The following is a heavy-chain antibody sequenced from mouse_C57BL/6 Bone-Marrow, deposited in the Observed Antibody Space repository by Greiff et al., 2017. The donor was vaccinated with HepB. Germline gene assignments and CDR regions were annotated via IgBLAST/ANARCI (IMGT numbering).Heavy chain of an antibody. Sequence: EVQGVESGGGLVQSGRSLRLSCATSGFTFSDFYMEWVRQAPGKGLEWIAASRNKANDYTTEYSASVKGRFIVSRDTSQSILYLQMNALRAEDTAIYYCARDADSSGYWAMDYWGQGTSVTVSS. V-gene: IGHV7-1*01. CDR2: SRNKANDYTT. CDR3: ARDADSSGYWAMDY. D-gene: IGHD3-2*02. CDR1: GFTFSDFY. J-gene: IGHJ4*01.